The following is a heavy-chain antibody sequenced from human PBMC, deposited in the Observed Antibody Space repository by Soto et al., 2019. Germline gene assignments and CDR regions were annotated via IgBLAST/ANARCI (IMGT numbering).Heavy chain of an antibody. CDR1: GGSFSGYY. D-gene: IGHD3-9*01. Sequence: SETLSLTCAVFGGSFSGYYWSWIRQPPGKGLEWIGEINHSGSTNYNPSLKSRVTISVDTSKNQFSLKLSSVTAADTAVYYCARDSIYDTYYYYYGMDVWGQGTTVTVSS. J-gene: IGHJ6*02. CDR3: ARDSIYDTYYYYYGMDV. CDR2: INHSGST. V-gene: IGHV4-34*01.